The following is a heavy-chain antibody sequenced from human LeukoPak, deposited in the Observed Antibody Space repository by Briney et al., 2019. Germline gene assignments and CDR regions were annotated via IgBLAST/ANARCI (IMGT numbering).Heavy chain of an antibody. CDR3: AKWGIIVVPAASV. D-gene: IGHD2-2*01. CDR1: GITFSSYA. Sequence: PGASLRLSCAASGITFSSYAMSWVRQAPGKGLGWVSGISGSGGSTYYADSVKGRFTISRDNSKNTLYLQMNSLRAEDTAVYYCAKWGIIVVPAASVWGQGTTVTVSS. J-gene: IGHJ6*02. CDR2: ISGSGGST. V-gene: IGHV3-23*01.